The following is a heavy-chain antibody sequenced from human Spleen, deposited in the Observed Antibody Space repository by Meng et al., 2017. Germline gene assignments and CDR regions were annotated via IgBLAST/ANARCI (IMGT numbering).Heavy chain of an antibody. V-gene: IGHV5-51*01. D-gene: IGHD2-15*01. J-gene: IGHJ4*02. CDR2: IYPGDSDT. CDR1: GYTFTSYC. CDR3: ARLGYCSGGTCYEYYFDY. Sequence: GGSLRLSCKGSGYTFTSYCIGWVRQMPGKGLEWMGIIYPGDSDTTYSPSFQGQVTISADKSISTAYLQWSSLKASDTAMYYCARLGYCSGGTCYEYYFDYWGQGTLVTVSS.